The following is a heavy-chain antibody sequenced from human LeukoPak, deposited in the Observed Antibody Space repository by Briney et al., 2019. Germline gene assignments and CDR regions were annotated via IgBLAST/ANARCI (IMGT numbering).Heavy chain of an antibody. V-gene: IGHV4-34*01. J-gene: IGHJ4*02. D-gene: IGHD3-16*02. Sequence: KASETLSLTCAVYGGSFSDYYWSWIRQPPGKGLEWIGEINHSESTNYSPSLKSRVTISVDMSKSQFSLTLSSVTAADTAVYYCARGGVTDDYVWGTYRPTHYYFDYWGQGTLVTVSS. CDR2: INHSEST. CDR3: ARGGVTDDYVWGTYRPTHYYFDY. CDR1: GGSFSDYY.